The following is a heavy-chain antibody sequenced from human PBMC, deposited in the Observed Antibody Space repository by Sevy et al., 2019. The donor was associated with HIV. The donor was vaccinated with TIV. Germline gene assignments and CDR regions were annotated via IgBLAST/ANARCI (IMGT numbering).Heavy chain of an antibody. CDR1: GFTFDDYS. D-gene: IGHD5-18*01. J-gene: IGHJ4*02. CDR2: ISRDGSRT. Sequence: GGSLRLSCAASGFTFDDYSMHWFRQSPEKGLEWVSLISRDGSRTYYADSVKGRFTISRANSKNSLYLQMNSLRTEDSALYHCVKELRGYSLCLEYWGQGTLVTVSS. CDR3: VKELRGYSLCLEY. V-gene: IGHV3-43*01.